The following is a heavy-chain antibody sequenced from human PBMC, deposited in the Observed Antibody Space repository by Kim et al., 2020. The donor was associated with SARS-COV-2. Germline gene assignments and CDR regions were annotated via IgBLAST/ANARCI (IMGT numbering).Heavy chain of an antibody. J-gene: IGHJ4*01. CDR1: GYSFSNYG. Sequence: ASVKVSCKASGYSFSNYGLVWARQAPGQGLEWMGWISSNSGHTKYAQNVQARVTLTTDTSTNTGYMELSSLRSDDTAVYYCAPYYDSNSYRGQWYWGQGTPVTVSS. CDR3: APYYDSNSYRGQWY. D-gene: IGHD3-22*01. V-gene: IGHV1-18*01. CDR2: ISSNSGHT.